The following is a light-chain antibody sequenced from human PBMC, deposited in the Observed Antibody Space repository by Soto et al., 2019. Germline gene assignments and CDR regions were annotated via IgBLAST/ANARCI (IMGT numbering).Light chain of an antibody. Sequence: EIVLTQSPGTLSLSPGERATVSCRASQSLTSKYLAWYQQKPGQAPRVVIYHASRRAAGIPDRFSGSGSGTDFTLIISRLEPEDFAVYYCQQYSDSPLTFGGGTTVEIK. CDR2: HAS. CDR3: QQYSDSPLT. CDR1: QSLTSKY. V-gene: IGKV3-20*01. J-gene: IGKJ4*01.